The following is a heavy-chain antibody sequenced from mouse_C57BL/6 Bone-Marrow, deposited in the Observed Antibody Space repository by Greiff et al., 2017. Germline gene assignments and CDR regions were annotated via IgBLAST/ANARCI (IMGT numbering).Heavy chain of an antibody. CDR1: GYSITSGYD. CDR3: ARDYYGSSYVAWFAY. Sequence: EVKLVESGPGMVKPSQSLSLTCTVTGYSITSGYDWHWIRHFPGNKLEWMGYISYSGSTNYNPSLKSRISITHDTSKNHFFLKLNSVTTEDTATYYCARDYYGSSYVAWFAYWGQGTLVTVSA. D-gene: IGHD1-1*01. V-gene: IGHV3-1*01. J-gene: IGHJ3*01. CDR2: ISYSGST.